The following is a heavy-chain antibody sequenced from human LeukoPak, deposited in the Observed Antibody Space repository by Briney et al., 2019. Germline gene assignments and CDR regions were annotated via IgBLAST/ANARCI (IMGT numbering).Heavy chain of an antibody. J-gene: IGHJ4*02. CDR3: ARALTTLTYEGY. Sequence: GGSLRLSCAASGFTFSSYGMHWIRQAPGKGLEWVSSISGSNSYIFYADSVKGRFTVSRDNAKDSLYLQMNSLRAEDTAVYYCARALTTLTYEGYWGQGTLVTVSS. CDR1: GFTFSSYG. CDR2: ISGSNSYI. V-gene: IGHV3-21*01. D-gene: IGHD1-1*01.